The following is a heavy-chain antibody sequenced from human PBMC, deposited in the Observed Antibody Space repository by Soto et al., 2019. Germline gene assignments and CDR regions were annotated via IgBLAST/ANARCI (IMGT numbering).Heavy chain of an antibody. Sequence: QVQLQESGPGLVKPSGTLSLTCAVSGGSISSSNWWSWVRQPPGKGLEWIGEIYHSGSTNYNPSLKSRVTISVDKSKNQFSLKLSSVTAADTAVYYCARLVAARPGDYYYYYGMDVWGQGTTVNVSS. CDR1: GGSISSSNW. D-gene: IGHD6-6*01. CDR3: ARLVAARPGDYYYYYGMDV. J-gene: IGHJ6*02. V-gene: IGHV4-4*02. CDR2: IYHSGST.